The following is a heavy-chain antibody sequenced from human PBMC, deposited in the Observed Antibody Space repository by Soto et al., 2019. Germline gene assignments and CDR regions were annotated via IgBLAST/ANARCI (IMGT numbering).Heavy chain of an antibody. CDR1: GXPLSSYS. V-gene: IGHV3-23*01. CDR2: ISGSGGST. D-gene: IGHD6-6*01. Sequence: PXGSLRLSCAASGXPLSSYSMSWVRQAPGKGLEWVSSISGSGGSTYYADSVNGLFTISRDNSNNTLYLQMNSMRAEDTAVYYCAKAIEDYSRSSFDYWGQGTLVTVSS. J-gene: IGHJ4*02. CDR3: AKAIEDYSRSSFDY.